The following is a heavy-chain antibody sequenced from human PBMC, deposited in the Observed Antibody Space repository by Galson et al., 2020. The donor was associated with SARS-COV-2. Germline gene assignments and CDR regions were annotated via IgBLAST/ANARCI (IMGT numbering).Heavy chain of an antibody. J-gene: IGHJ4*02. CDR1: GGSISSGGYY. V-gene: IGHV4-31*03. CDR2: IYYSGST. D-gene: IGHD5-18*01. Sequence: ETSETLSLTCTVSGGSISSGGYYWSWIRQHPGKGLEWIGYIYYSGSTYYNPSLKSRVTISVDTSKNQFSLKLSSVTAADTAVYYCARATLWRYSYDYDFDYWGQGTLVTVSS. CDR3: ARATLWRYSYDYDFDY.